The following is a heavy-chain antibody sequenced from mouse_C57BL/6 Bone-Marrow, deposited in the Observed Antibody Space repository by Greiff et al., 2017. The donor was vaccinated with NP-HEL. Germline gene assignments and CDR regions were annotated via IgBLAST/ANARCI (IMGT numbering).Heavy chain of an antibody. CDR1: GYAFSSSW. Sequence: VKLMESGPELVKPGASVKISCKASGYAFSSSWMNWVKQRPGKGLEWIGRIYPGDGDTNYNGKFKGKATLTADKSSSTAYMQLSSLTSEDSAVYFCARGNWFYYFDYWGQGTTLTVSS. V-gene: IGHV1-82*01. CDR2: IYPGDGDT. J-gene: IGHJ2*01. D-gene: IGHD2-1*01. CDR3: ARGNWFYYFDY.